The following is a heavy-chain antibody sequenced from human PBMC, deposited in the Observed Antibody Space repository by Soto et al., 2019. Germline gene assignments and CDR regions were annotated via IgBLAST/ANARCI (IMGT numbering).Heavy chain of an antibody. CDR2: IIPILGIA. Sequence: QVQLVQSGAEVKKPGSSVKVSCKASGGTFSSYTISWVRQAPGQGLEWMGRIIPILGIANYAQKFQGRVTITAXXSXSXXYMELSSLRSEDTAXXYXXXXXXXXXXXXXXXXDVWGQGTTVTVSS. CDR1: GGTFSSYT. V-gene: IGHV1-69*02. CDR3: XXXXXXXXXXXXXXXDV. J-gene: IGHJ6*02.